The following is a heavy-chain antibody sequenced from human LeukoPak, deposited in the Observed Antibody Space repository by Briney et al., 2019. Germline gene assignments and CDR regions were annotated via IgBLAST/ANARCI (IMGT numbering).Heavy chain of an antibody. Sequence: GESLKISCKGSGYSFTSYWIGWVRQMPGKGLEWMGIMHPGDSDTRYSPSFQGQVTISADKSISTAYLQWSSLKASDTAMYYCARQDSVPTIPVKPFDYWGQGTLVTVSS. V-gene: IGHV5-51*01. CDR1: GYSFTSYW. CDR2: MHPGDSDT. J-gene: IGHJ4*02. D-gene: IGHD5-12*01. CDR3: ARQDSVPTIPVKPFDY.